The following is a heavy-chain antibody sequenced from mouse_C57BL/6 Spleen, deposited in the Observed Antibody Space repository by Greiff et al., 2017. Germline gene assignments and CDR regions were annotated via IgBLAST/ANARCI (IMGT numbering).Heavy chain of an antibody. V-gene: IGHV5-9-1*02. CDR1: GFTFSSYA. CDR3: TRDDYDGFDY. D-gene: IGHD2-4*01. Sequence: EVQRVESGEGLVKPGGSLKLSCAASGFTFSSYAMSWVRQTPEQRLEWVAYISSGGDYIYYADTVKGRFTISRDNARNTLYLQMSSLKSEDTAMYYCTRDDYDGFDYWGQGTTLTVSS. CDR2: ISSGGDYI. J-gene: IGHJ2*01.